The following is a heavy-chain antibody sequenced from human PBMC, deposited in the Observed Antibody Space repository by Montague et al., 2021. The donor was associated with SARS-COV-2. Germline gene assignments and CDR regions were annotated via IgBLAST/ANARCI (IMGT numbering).Heavy chain of an antibody. V-gene: IGHV3-30-3*01. CDR1: GFTFSSYA. D-gene: IGHD1-26*01. J-gene: IGHJ6*02. Sequence: SRILSFSASGFTFSSYAMHWVRQAPGKGLEWVAVISYDGSNKYYADSVKGRFTISRDNSKNTLYLQMNSLRAEDTAVYYCARVIGGYYGMDVWGQGTTVTVSS. CDR3: ARVIGGYYGMDV. CDR2: ISYDGSNK.